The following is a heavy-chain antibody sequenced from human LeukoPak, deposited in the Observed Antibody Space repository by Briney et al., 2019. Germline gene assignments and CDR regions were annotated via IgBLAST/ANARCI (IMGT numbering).Heavy chain of an antibody. Sequence: PSETLSLTCTVSGGSISSSSYYWGWIRQPPGKGLEWIGSIYYSGSTNYNPSLKSRVTISVDKSKNQFSLKLSSVTAADTAVYYCARVVDSSGWLRFGYFDYWGQGTLVTVSS. CDR3: ARVVDSSGWLRFGYFDY. CDR2: IYYSGST. D-gene: IGHD6-19*01. V-gene: IGHV4-39*07. CDR1: GGSISSSSYY. J-gene: IGHJ4*02.